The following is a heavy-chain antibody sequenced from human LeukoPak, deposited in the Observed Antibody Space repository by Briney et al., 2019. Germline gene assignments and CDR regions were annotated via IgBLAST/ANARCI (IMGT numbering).Heavy chain of an antibody. D-gene: IGHD3-22*01. CDR2: IKQDGSEK. J-gene: IGHJ4*02. V-gene: IGHV3-7*01. CDR3: AKNPPRAYDSSGYYCDY. Sequence: PGGSLRLSCAASGFTFSSYWMSWVRQAPGKGLEWVANIKQDGSEKYYVDSVKGRFTISRDNSKNTLYLQMNSLRAEDTAVYYCAKNPPRAYDSSGYYCDYWGQGTLVTVSS. CDR1: GFTFSSYW.